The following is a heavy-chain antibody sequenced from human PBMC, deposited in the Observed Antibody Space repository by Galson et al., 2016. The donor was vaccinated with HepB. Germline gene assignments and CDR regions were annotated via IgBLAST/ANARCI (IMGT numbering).Heavy chain of an antibody. J-gene: IGHJ5*02. V-gene: IGHV2-5*02. CDR1: GFSLSASGVG. CDR2: IYWDDDQ. D-gene: IGHD2-21*01. Sequence: PALVKPTQTLTLTCTVSGFSLSASGVGVGWIRQPPGAALEWLALIYWDDDQWYSPSLRSRLTVTKDSSKNQVVSTMTNMDPVDTATNYCAHTIVAGTDANWFEPWGQRTLVIVAS. CDR3: AHTIVAGTDANWFEP.